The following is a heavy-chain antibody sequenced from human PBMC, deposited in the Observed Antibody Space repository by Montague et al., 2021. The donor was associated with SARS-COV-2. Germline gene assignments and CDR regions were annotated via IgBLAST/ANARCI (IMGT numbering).Heavy chain of an antibody. CDR3: ARGGVGATWAFDI. Sequence: SLSLSCSASGFTVNSNYTSWVRQAPGKGLEWVALIYSGGDTTYAVSVRDRFTISRDNSKSTLYLQMNSLRVEDTAVFYCARGGVGATWAFDIWGQGTMVTVSS. CDR2: IYSGGDT. V-gene: IGHV3-53*01. CDR1: GFTVNSNY. J-gene: IGHJ3*02. D-gene: IGHD1-26*01.